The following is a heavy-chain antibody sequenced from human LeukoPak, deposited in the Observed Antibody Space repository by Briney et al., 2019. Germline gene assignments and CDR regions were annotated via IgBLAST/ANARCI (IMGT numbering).Heavy chain of an antibody. J-gene: IGHJ4*02. Sequence: GGALRLSCAASGFSLSNYWMNWVRQAPGKGLEWVANIKQDGSEKNYVDSVRGRFTISRDNAKNSLILQMNTLRDEDTAVYYCARGVWAPFDYWGQGTLVTVSS. CDR2: IKQDGSEK. D-gene: IGHD7-27*01. CDR1: GFSLSNYW. V-gene: IGHV3-7*01. CDR3: ARGVWAPFDY.